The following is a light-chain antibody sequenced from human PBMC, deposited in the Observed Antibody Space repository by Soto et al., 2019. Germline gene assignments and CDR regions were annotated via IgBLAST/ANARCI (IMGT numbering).Light chain of an antibody. CDR2: DNN. J-gene: IGLJ3*02. V-gene: IGLV1-40*01. CDR1: SSNIGAGYD. CDR3: QPYDSSLSSWV. Sequence: QSVLTQPPSVSGAPGQRVTISCTGSSSNIGAGYDVHWYQQLPGTAPKLLIYDNNNRPSGVPDRFSGSKSGTSASLAITGLQAEDEADYYCQPYDSSLSSWVFGGGTKVTVL.